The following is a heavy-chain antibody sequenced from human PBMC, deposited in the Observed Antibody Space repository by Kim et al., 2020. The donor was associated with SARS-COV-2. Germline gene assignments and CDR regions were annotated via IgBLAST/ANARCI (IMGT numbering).Heavy chain of an antibody. V-gene: IGHV4-34*01. CDR3: ARLSDGNYYYG. J-gene: IGHJ6*01. CDR1: GGSLNGHF. CDR2: INNNGIV. D-gene: IGHD3-16*02. Sequence: SETLSLTCAVYGGSLNGHFWTWIRQSPGKGLEWIGEINNNGIVMSNPSLLSLTSLVTISVDTSTIHFSLSLSSVTAAAADMYFCARLSDGNYYYG.